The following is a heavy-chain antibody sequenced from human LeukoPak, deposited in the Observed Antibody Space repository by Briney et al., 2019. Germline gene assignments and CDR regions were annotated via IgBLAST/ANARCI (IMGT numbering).Heavy chain of an antibody. V-gene: IGHV1-69*13. CDR2: IIPIFGTA. Sequence: SVKVSCKASGGTFSSYAISWVRQAPGQGLEWMGGIIPIFGTANYAQKSQGRVTITADESTSTAYMELSSLRSEDTAVYYCAVALIVVVPAAKAPLYYYYGMDVWGKGTTVTVSS. CDR3: AVALIVVVPAAKAPLYYYYGMDV. J-gene: IGHJ6*04. D-gene: IGHD2-2*01. CDR1: GGTFSSYA.